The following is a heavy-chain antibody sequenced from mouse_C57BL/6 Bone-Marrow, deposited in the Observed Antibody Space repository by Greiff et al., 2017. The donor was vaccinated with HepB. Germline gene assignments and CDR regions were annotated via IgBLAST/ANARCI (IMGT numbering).Heavy chain of an antibody. CDR2: IYPGGGYT. D-gene: IGHD4-1*02. CDR1: GYTFTSYG. J-gene: IGHJ3*01. Sequence: QVHVKQSGAELARPGASVKLSCKASGYTFTSYGISWVKQRTGHGLEWIGDIYPGGGYTNYNEKFKGKATLTADKSSSTAYMQFSSLTSEDSAIYYCARSQLAAWFAYWGQGTLVTVSA. V-gene: IGHV1-81*01. CDR3: ARSQLAAWFAY.